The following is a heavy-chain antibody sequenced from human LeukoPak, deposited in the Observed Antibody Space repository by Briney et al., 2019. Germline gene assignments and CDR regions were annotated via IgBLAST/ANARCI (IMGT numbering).Heavy chain of an antibody. CDR1: GFTFSSYG. CDR2: ISYDGSNK. J-gene: IGHJ4*02. Sequence: GGSLRLSCAASGFTFSSYGMHWVRQAPGKGLEWVAVISYDGSNKYYADSVKGQFTISRDNSKNTLYLQMNSLRAEDTAVYYCAKDTCTSCYVTDYWGQGTLVTVSS. CDR3: AKDTCTSCYVTDY. V-gene: IGHV3-30*18. D-gene: IGHD2-2*01.